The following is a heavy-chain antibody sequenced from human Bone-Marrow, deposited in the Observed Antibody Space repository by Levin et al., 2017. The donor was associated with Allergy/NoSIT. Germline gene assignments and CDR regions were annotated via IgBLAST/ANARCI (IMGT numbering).Heavy chain of an antibody. CDR2: INTNTGNP. CDR1: GYTFTSYA. D-gene: IGHD2-2*01. J-gene: IGHJ5*02. V-gene: IGHV7-4-1*02. CDR3: ARDVGGGEIVVVPATMKIPHRTNNWFDP. Sequence: GASVKVSCKASGYTFTSYAMNWVRQAPGQGLEWMGWINTNTGNPTYAQGFTGRFVFSLDTSVSTAYLQISSLKAEDTAVYYCARDVGGGEIVVVPATMKIPHRTNNWFDPWGQGTLVTVSS.